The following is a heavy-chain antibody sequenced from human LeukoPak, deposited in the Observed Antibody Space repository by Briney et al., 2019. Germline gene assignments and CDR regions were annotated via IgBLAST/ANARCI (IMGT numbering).Heavy chain of an antibody. CDR3: ARDELGWNWFDP. CDR2: IYYSGST. CDR1: GGSISSYY. Sequence: SETLSLTCTVSGGSISSYYWTWIRQPPGKGLEWIGYIYYSGSTNYNPSLKSRVTISVDTSKNQFSLKLSSVTAADTAVYYCARDELGWNWFDPWGQGTLVTVSS. V-gene: IGHV4-59*01. D-gene: IGHD1-7*01. J-gene: IGHJ5*02.